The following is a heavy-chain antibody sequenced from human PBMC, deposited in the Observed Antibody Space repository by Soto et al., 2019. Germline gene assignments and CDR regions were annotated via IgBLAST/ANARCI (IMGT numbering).Heavy chain of an antibody. Sequence: SETLSLTXTVSGGSISSGGYYWSWIRQHPGKGLEWIGYIYYSGSTYYNPSLKSRVTISVDTSKNQFSLKLSSVTAADTAVYYCAREPYDFWSGYRGLDYYYGMDVWGQGTTVTVSS. J-gene: IGHJ6*02. CDR2: IYYSGST. D-gene: IGHD3-3*01. CDR3: AREPYDFWSGYRGLDYYYGMDV. V-gene: IGHV4-31*03. CDR1: GGSISSGGYY.